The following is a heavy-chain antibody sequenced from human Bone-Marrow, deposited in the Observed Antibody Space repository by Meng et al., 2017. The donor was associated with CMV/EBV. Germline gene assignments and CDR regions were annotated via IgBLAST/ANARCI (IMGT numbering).Heavy chain of an antibody. V-gene: IGHV4-34*01. Sequence: SETLSLTCAVYSGSFSGYYWSWIRHSPGKGLEWIGEINHSGSTNYNPSLRSRVTISVDTSKNQFSLKLTSVTTADTAVYYCARGRGYCSDTSCYWADYWGQESLVTVSS. CDR1: SGSFSGYY. CDR2: INHSGST. CDR3: ARGRGYCSDTSCYWADY. D-gene: IGHD2-2*01. J-gene: IGHJ4*02.